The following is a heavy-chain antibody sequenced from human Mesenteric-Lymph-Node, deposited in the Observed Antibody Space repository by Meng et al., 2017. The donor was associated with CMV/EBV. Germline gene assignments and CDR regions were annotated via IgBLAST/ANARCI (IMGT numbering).Heavy chain of an antibody. V-gene: IGHV4-34*01. J-gene: IGHJ5*02. CDR2: INHSGSI. D-gene: IGHD1-26*01. CDR1: GGSFSSYY. Sequence: SQTLSLTCAVYGGSFSSYYWSWIRQPPEKGLEWIGEINHSGSINYNPSLKSRVTISVDTSKNQFSLKLNSVIAADTAVYYCARDLVGATGWFDPWGQGTLVTVSS. CDR3: ARDLVGATGWFDP.